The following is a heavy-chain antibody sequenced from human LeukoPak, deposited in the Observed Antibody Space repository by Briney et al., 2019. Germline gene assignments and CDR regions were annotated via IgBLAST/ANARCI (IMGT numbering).Heavy chain of an antibody. CDR2: RSIYNGNT. J-gene: IGHJ4*02. CDR1: GYYFINYG. V-gene: IGHV1-18*01. D-gene: IGHD6-6*01. Sequence: ASVKVSCKASGYYFINYGISWLRQAPGQGLEWMGWRSIYNGNTNYKLQGRVTMTIDTSTSTAYMEVRSLRSDDTAVYYCGRGGPFPSGSSSREYYLDYWGQGTLVFVSS. CDR3: GRGGPFPSGSSSREYYLDY.